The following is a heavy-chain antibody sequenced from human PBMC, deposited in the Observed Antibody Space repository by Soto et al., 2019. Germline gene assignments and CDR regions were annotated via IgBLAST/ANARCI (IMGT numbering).Heavy chain of an antibody. Sequence: GGSLRLSCAASEFTFGNYALSWVRQAPGKGLEWVSAISGSGSNTYYADSVKGRFTISRDNSKNTLYLHMSSLIAEDTAVYYCAKDSIGYLKPFDYWGRGTLVTVSS. J-gene: IGHJ4*02. CDR1: EFTFGNYA. CDR2: ISGSGSNT. CDR3: AKDSIGYLKPFDY. D-gene: IGHD3-22*01. V-gene: IGHV3-23*01.